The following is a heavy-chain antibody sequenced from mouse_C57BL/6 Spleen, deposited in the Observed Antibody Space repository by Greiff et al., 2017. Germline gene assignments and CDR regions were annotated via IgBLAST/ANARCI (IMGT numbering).Heavy chain of an antibody. J-gene: IGHJ3*01. V-gene: IGHV5-4*01. D-gene: IGHD2-5*01. CDR1: GFTFSSYA. Sequence: EVQLVESGGGLVKPGGSLKLSCAASGFTFSSYAMSWVRQTPEKRLEWVATISDGGSYTYYPDNVKGRFTISRDNAKNNLYLQMSHLKSEDTAMYYGARVRSYSNPWFAYWGQGTLVTVSA. CDR2: ISDGGSYT. CDR3: ARVRSYSNPWFAY.